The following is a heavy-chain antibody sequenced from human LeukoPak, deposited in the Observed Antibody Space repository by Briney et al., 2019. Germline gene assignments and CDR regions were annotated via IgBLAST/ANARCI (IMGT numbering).Heavy chain of an antibody. CDR1: GGSISSYY. Sequence: PSETLSLTCIVSGGSISSYYWSWIRQPPGKGLEWIGYIYSSGSTNSNPSLKSRVTISVDTSKNQFSLKLSSVTAADTAVYYCARMYSNYFDYWGQGTLVTVSS. CDR2: IYSSGST. V-gene: IGHV4-59*01. J-gene: IGHJ4*02. CDR3: ARMYSNYFDY. D-gene: IGHD4-11*01.